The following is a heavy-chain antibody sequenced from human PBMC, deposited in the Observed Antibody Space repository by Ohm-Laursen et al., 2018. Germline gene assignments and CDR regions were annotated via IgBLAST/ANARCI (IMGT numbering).Heavy chain of an antibody. V-gene: IGHV3-30*18. CDR3: ANTADYGVEDDY. J-gene: IGHJ4*02. D-gene: IGHD4-17*01. CDR2: ISYDGSDK. CDR1: GFSFSSYG. Sequence: SLRLSCTASGFSFSSYGMHWVRQAPGKGLEFVSIISYDGSDKYYADSVKGRFTISRDNSKNTLYLQMNSLRAEDTAVYFCANTADYGVEDDYWGQGTLVTVSS.